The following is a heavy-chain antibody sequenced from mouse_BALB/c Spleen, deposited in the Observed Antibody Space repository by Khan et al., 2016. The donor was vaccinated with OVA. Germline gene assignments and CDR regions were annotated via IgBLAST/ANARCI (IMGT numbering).Heavy chain of an antibody. J-gene: IGHJ3*01. CDR1: GYTFTDYY. CDR3: AREWAAWFPY. CDR2: ISPGGDNT. Sequence: QVRLQQSGAELARPGASVKLSCKASGYTFTDYYINWMRQRTGQGLEWIGEISPGGDNTYYNEKFKGNATLTADKSSSTAYMQLSSLTSEDSAVYFCAREWAAWFPYWGQGTLVTVSA. V-gene: IGHV1-77*01.